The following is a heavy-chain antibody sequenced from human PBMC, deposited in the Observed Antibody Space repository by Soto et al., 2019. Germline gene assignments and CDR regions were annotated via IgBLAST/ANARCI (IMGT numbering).Heavy chain of an antibody. Sequence: PGGSLRLSCPASGFTFSSYAMSWVRQAPGKGLEWVSAISGSGGSTYYADSVKGRFTISRDNSKNTLYLQMNSLRAEDTAVYYCAGQPAARGGGIWDYYYYYGMDVWGQGTTVTVSS. CDR3: AGQPAARGGGIWDYYYYYGMDV. CDR2: ISGSGGST. D-gene: IGHD2-2*01. V-gene: IGHV3-23*01. J-gene: IGHJ6*02. CDR1: GFTFSSYA.